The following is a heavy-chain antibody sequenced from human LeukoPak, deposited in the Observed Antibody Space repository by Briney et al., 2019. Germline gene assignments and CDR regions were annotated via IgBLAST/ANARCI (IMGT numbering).Heavy chain of an antibody. V-gene: IGHV3-21*01. CDR1: GFTFSSYS. CDR2: ISSSSSYI. CDR3: ATEDYYDSSGYYYGDY. Sequence: GGSLRLSCAASGFTFSSYSMNWVRQAPGKGLEWVSSISSSSSYIYYADSVKGRFTISRDNAKNSLYLQMNSLRAEDTAVYYCATEDYYDSSGYYYGDYWGQGTLVTVSS. J-gene: IGHJ4*02. D-gene: IGHD3-22*01.